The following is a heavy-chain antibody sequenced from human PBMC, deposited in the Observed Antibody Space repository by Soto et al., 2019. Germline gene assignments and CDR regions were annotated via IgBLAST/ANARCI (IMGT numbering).Heavy chain of an antibody. J-gene: IGHJ6*02. CDR3: APDPLHCNSVLCRMNGMHV. Sequence: GGSMRLSCVASGFTFTSSSMHWVRQAPGKGLEWVAYVSIDGNTKYYADSVKGRFTVSRDNSTNTVFLQINSLIPDDTALYYCAPDPLHCNSVLCRMNGMHVWGQGTTVTVS. V-gene: IGHV3-30*01. CDR2: VSIDGNTK. D-gene: IGHD2-2*01. CDR1: GFTFTSSS.